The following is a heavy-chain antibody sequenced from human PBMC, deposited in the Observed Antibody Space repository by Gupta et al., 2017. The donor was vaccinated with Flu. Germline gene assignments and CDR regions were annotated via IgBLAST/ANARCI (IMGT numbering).Heavy chain of an antibody. J-gene: IGHJ4*02. CDR1: GYTFTSYY. Sequence: VQLVPAGARVEKPEGAVLVSRKVFGYTFTSYYMHWVRQAPGQGLEWMGIINPSGGSTSYAQKFQGRVTMTRDTSTSTVYMELSSLRSEDTAVYYCARRGVSGWYHYWGQGTLVTVSS. D-gene: IGHD6-19*01. CDR3: ARRGVSGWYHY. V-gene: IGHV1-46*01. CDR2: INPSGGST.